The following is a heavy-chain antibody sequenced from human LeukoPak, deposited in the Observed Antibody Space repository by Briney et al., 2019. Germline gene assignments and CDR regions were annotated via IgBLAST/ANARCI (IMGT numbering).Heavy chain of an antibody. Sequence: SETLSLTCTVSGGSISGHYWSWIRQPPGKGLEWIGYIYYSGSTYYNPSLKSRVTLSVDTSNNQFSLRLSSVTAADTAVYYCARARDTNPFDYWGQGTLVTVSS. CDR2: IYYSGST. V-gene: IGHV4-59*08. D-gene: IGHD5-24*01. J-gene: IGHJ4*02. CDR1: GGSISGHY. CDR3: ARARDTNPFDY.